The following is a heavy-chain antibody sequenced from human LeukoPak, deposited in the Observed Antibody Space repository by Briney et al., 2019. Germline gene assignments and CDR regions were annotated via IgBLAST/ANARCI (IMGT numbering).Heavy chain of an antibody. CDR3: ARVPDTDDAFDI. CDR2: INHSGST. Sequence: SETLSLTCAVYGGSFSGYYWSWIRQPPGKGLEWIGEINHSGSTNYNPSLKSRVTISVDTSKNQFSLKLSSVTAADTAVYYCARVPDTDDAFDIWGQGTMVTVSS. D-gene: IGHD5-18*01. V-gene: IGHV4-34*01. CDR1: GGSFSGYY. J-gene: IGHJ3*02.